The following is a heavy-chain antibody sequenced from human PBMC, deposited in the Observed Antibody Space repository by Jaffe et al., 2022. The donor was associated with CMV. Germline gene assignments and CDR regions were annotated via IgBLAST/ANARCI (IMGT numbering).Heavy chain of an antibody. J-gene: IGHJ6*03. Sequence: QVQLQQWGAGLLKPSETLSLTCAVYGGSFSGYYWSWIRQPPGKGLEWIGEINHSGSTNYNPSLKSRVTISVDTSKNQFSLKLSSVTAADTAVYYCARGRVDYYGSGSYPPYYYYYYMDVWGKGTTVTVSS. CDR3: ARGRVDYYGSGSYPPYYYYYYMDV. CDR2: INHSGST. D-gene: IGHD3-10*01. V-gene: IGHV4-34*01. CDR1: GGSFSGYY.